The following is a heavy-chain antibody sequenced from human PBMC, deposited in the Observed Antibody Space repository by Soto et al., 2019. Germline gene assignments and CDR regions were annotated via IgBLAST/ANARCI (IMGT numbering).Heavy chain of an antibody. J-gene: IGHJ5*02. CDR1: GFSLSNARMG. V-gene: IGHV2-26*01. Sequence: QVTLKESGPVLVKPTETLTLTCTVSGFSLSNARMGVSWIRQPPGKALEWLAHIFSNDEKSYSTSLKSRLTIXQXXSKSQVVLTMTNMDPVDTATYYCARAQGFPDWCDPWGQGTLVTDSS. CDR3: ARAQGFPDWCDP. CDR2: IFSNDEK.